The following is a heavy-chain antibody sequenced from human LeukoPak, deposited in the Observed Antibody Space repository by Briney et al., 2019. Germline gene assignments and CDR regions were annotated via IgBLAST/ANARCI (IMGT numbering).Heavy chain of an antibody. CDR1: GFTFSSYA. Sequence: GGSLRLSCAASGFTFSSYAMSWVRQAPGKGLVCVSSISGSGGSTYYADSVKGRFTISRDNSKNTLYLQMSSLRAEDTALYYCAKEIGLSAAGTRGDFDYRGQGTLVTVSS. V-gene: IGHV3-23*01. J-gene: IGHJ4*02. D-gene: IGHD6-13*01. CDR2: ISGSGGST. CDR3: AKEIGLSAAGTRGDFDY.